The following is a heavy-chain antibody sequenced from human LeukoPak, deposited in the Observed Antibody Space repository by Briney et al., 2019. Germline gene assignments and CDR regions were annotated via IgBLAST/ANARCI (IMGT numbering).Heavy chain of an antibody. CDR2: IGTSSSYI. CDR3: ARDQDWNDRGGLDY. D-gene: IGHD1-1*01. J-gene: IGHJ4*02. Sequence: PGGSLRLSCAASGFTLSSYSMNWVRQAPGKGLEWVSFIGTSSSYIYYADSLKGRFTISRDNAKKSLYLQMNSLRAEDTAVYYCARDQDWNDRGGLDYWGQGTLVTVSS. CDR1: GFTLSSYS. V-gene: IGHV3-21*01.